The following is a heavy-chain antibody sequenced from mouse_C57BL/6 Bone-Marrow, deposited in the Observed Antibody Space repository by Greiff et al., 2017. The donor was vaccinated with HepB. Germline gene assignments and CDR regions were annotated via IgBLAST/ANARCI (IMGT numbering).Heavy chain of an antibody. CDR2: IYPRSGNT. CDR3: ARGYYSNLFAY. J-gene: IGHJ3*01. Sequence: VQLQESGAELARPGASVKLSCKASGYTFTSYGISWVKQRTGQGLEWIGEIYPRSGNTYYNEKFKGKATLTVDTSSSTAYMQLSSLTSEDSAVYYCARGYYSNLFAYWGQGTLVTVSA. CDR1: GYTFTSYG. D-gene: IGHD2-5*01. V-gene: IGHV1-81*01.